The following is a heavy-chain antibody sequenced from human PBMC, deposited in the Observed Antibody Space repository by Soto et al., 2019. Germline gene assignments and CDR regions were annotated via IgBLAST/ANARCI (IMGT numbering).Heavy chain of an antibody. CDR2: ISSNGGST. CDR3: AGGMGAVAFDY. J-gene: IGHJ4*02. V-gene: IGHV3-64*01. CDR1: GFTFSSYA. D-gene: IGHD6-19*01. Sequence: EVQLVESGGGLVQAGGSLRLSCAASGFTFSSYAMHWVRQAPGKGLEYVSAISSNGGSTYYANSVKGRFTISRDNSKNTLYLHMGSLRAEDMAVYYCAGGMGAVAFDYWGQGTLVTVSS.